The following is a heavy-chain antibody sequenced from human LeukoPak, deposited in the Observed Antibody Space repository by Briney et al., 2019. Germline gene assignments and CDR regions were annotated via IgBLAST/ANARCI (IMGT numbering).Heavy chain of an antibody. V-gene: IGHV4-39*01. J-gene: IGHJ4*02. CDR2: IYYSGST. Sequence: SETLSLTCTVSGGSISSSSYYWGWIRQPPGKGLEWIRSIYYSGSTYYNPSLKSRVTISVDTSKNQFSLKLSSVTAADTAVYYCASHGGYCSGGSCYAIDCWGQGTLVTVSS. D-gene: IGHD2-15*01. CDR1: GGSISSSSYY. CDR3: ASHGGYCSGGSCYAIDC.